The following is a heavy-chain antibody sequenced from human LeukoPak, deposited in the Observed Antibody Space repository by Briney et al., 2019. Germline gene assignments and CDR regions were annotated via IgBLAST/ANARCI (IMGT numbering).Heavy chain of an antibody. V-gene: IGHV4-59*08. CDR2: IYYSGTT. Sequence: PSETLSLTCSVSGXSISSYYWSWIRQSPGKGQEWIGYIYYSGTTNYNPSLKSRVTISIDTSKNQFSLKLISVTAADTAVYYCARQGIRGQWLVHFDYWGQGTLVTVSS. D-gene: IGHD6-19*01. CDR3: ARQGIRGQWLVHFDY. J-gene: IGHJ4*02. CDR1: GXSISSYY.